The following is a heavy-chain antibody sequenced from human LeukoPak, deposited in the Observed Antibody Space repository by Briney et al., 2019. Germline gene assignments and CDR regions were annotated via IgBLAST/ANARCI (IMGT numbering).Heavy chain of an antibody. CDR3: AKDTSTAYGDYVLEIDY. CDR1: GFTFSIYG. V-gene: IGHV3-33*06. D-gene: IGHD4-17*01. J-gene: IGHJ4*02. Sequence: GRSLRLSCAASGFTFSIYGMHWVRQAPSNGLEWVAFIWYDGSNKYYADSVKGRFTISRDNSKNTLYLQMNSLRAEDTAVYYCAKDTSTAYGDYVLEIDYWGQGTLVTVSS. CDR2: IWYDGSNK.